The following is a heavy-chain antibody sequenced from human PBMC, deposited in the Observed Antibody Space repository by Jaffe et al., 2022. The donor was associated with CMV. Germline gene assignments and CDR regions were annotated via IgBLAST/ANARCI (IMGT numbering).Heavy chain of an antibody. CDR2: ISGSGGST. J-gene: IGHJ4*02. V-gene: IGHV3-23*01. Sequence: EVRLLESGGGLVQSGGSLRLSCAASGFSFSTYAMNWVRQAPGKGLEWVSGISGSGGSTYYADSVKGRFSISRDNSKNTLDLQMNSLRAEDTAVYYCAKSLGLEYWGRGTLVTVSS. CDR1: GFSFSTYA. CDR3: AKSLGLEY.